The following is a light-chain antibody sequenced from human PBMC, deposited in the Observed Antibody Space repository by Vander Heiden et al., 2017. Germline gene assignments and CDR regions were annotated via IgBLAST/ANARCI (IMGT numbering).Light chain of an antibody. J-gene: IGLJ1*01. CDR3: QTWDTGIQV. CDR1: GGHSSYA. Sequence: QLVLTQSPSASASLGASVKLTCTLSGGHSSYAIAWHQQQPEKGPRYLMKLNSDGSHTKGAGIPDRFSGSSSGAERYLTISSLQSDDEADYYCQTWDTGIQVFGTGTKVTVL. CDR2: LNSDGSH. V-gene: IGLV4-69*01.